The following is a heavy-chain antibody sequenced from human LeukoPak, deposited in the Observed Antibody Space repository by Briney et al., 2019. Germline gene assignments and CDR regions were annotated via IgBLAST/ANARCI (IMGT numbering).Heavy chain of an antibody. CDR1: GYTFTSYG. V-gene: IGHV1-18*01. CDR2: ISAYNGNT. D-gene: IGHD2-2*02. Sequence: ASVKVSRKASGYTFTSYGISWVRQAPGQGLEWTGWISAYNGNTNYAQKLQGRVTMTTDTSTSTAYMELRSLRSDDTAVYYCARATGRSDCSSTSCYIVDWFDPWGQGTLVTVSS. CDR3: ARATGRSDCSSTSCYIVDWFDP. J-gene: IGHJ5*02.